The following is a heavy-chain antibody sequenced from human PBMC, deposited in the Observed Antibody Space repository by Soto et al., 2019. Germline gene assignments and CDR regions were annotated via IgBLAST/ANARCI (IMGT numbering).Heavy chain of an antibody. Sequence: GASVKVSCKASGYPFSTYGLSWVRQAPGQGLEWLGWISAYNGNTNYAQKFQDRVTMTTDTPTSTAYMELRSLRFDDTAVYYCARDREAARPGWFDPWGQGTLVTVSS. J-gene: IGHJ5*02. CDR1: GYPFSTYG. CDR2: ISAYNGNT. CDR3: ARDREAARPGWFDP. D-gene: IGHD6-6*01. V-gene: IGHV1-18*04.